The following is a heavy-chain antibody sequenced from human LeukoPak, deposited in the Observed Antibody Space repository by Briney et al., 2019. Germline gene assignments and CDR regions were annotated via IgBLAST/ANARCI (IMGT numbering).Heavy chain of an antibody. CDR1: GGSISSYY. V-gene: IGHV4-59*12. CDR3: ARGAEDYGSGSYYNVAFDY. J-gene: IGHJ4*02. CDR2: ISYSGST. Sequence: PSETLSLTCTVSGGSISSYYWSWIRQPPGKGLEWIGYISYSGSTNYNPSLKSRVTISVDTSKNQFSLKLSSVTAADTAVYYCARGAEDYGSGSYYNVAFDYWGQGTLVTVSS. D-gene: IGHD3-10*01.